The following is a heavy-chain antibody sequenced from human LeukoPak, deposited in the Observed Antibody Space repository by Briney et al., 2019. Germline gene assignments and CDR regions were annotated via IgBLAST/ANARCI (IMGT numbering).Heavy chain of an antibody. Sequence: GGSLRLSCVDSDFTFSSYAMSWVRQAPGKGLEWVSAISGSGGSTYYADSVKGRFTISRDNSKNTLYLQMNSLRAEDTAVYYCAKGYYDFWSGYSRSYYYMDVWGKGTTVTVSS. J-gene: IGHJ6*03. D-gene: IGHD3-3*01. V-gene: IGHV3-23*01. CDR2: ISGSGGST. CDR1: DFTFSSYA. CDR3: AKGYYDFWSGYSRSYYYMDV.